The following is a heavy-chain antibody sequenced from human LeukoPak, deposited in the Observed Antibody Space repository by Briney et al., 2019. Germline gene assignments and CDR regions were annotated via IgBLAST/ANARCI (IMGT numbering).Heavy chain of an antibody. Sequence: GGSLRLSCAASGFTFSSYWMSWVRQAPGKGLEWVANIKQDGSEEYYVDSVKGRFTISRDNAKNSLYLQMNSPRAEDTAVYYCARDDCSSISCYHNWFDPWGQGTLVTVSS. J-gene: IGHJ5*02. CDR1: GFTFSSYW. CDR2: IKQDGSEE. V-gene: IGHV3-7*01. CDR3: ARDDCSSISCYHNWFDP. D-gene: IGHD2-2*01.